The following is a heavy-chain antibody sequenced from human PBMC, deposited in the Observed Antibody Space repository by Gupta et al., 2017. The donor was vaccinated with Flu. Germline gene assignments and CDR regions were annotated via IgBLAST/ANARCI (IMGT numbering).Heavy chain of an antibody. CDR2: IWYDGSNK. CDR3: ARGGQYQLSRENY. D-gene: IGHD2-2*01. CDR1: GFSCGSYG. Sequence: QVLLLESGGGVVRPGTSLRLSYVVSGFSCGSYGRHWVRQAQGKGLEWVAFIWYDGSNKDYADSVKGRFTISRDNSKNTLFLQMNSLRAEDTAVYYCARGGQYQLSRENYWGQGTLVTVSS. V-gene: IGHV3-33*01. J-gene: IGHJ4*02.